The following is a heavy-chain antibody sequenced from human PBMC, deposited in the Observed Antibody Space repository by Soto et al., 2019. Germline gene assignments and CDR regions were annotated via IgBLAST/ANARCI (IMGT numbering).Heavy chain of an antibody. CDR1: GGSIRSGGYY. J-gene: IGHJ5*02. D-gene: IGHD4-17*01. V-gene: IGHV4-31*03. CDR2: IYYSGST. CDR3: ARARGYDYGDYNPWFDP. Sequence: QVQLQESGPGLVKPSQTLSLTCTVSGGSIRSGGYYWSWIRQHPGKGLEWIGYIYYSGSTYYNPSLKSRVTISVDTSKNQFSLKLSSVTAADTAVYYCARARGYDYGDYNPWFDPWGQGTLVTVSS.